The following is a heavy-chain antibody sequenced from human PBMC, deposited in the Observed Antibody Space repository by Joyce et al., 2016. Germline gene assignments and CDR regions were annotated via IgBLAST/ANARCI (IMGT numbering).Heavy chain of an antibody. V-gene: IGHV4-34*01. CDR1: GWSFSGSY. CDR2: INHSGST. Sequence: QVQLQQWGAGLLKPSETLSLTCAVSGWSFSGSYWTWIRQTPGKGLEWIGEINHSGSTNYKSSLKSRLTISLDTSKNQFSLNLRSLTAADSAVYYCARGPRSDYGRNYYFYYMDVWGKGTTVTVSS. D-gene: IGHD4-17*01. J-gene: IGHJ6*03. CDR3: ARGPRSDYGRNYYFYYMDV.